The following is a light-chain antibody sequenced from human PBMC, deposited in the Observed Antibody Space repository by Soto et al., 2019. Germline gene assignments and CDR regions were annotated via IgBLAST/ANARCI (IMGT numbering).Light chain of an antibody. CDR3: QQYGDSPWT. CDR2: RAA. CDR1: QSVRNSH. V-gene: IGKV3-20*01. Sequence: EIVLTQSPGTLSLSPGERATLSCRASQSVRNSHLAWYQQKPGQPPRLLISRAASRAPGIPDRFSGSGSGTGLTPSINKLEPEDSALYYCQQYGDSPWTFGLGTKVEI. J-gene: IGKJ1*01.